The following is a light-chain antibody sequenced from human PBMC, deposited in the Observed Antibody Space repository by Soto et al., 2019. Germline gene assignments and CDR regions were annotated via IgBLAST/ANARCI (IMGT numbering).Light chain of an antibody. CDR3: QQSYSNTQT. CDR1: QSISTY. CDR2: VAS. Sequence: DIQMTQSPSSVSASVGDRVTITCRASQSISTYLNWYQQKPGKAPKLLILVASTLPSGVPSRFSGSGSGTDFTLTISGLQPDDFATYYCQQSYSNTQTFGQGTKVDIK. J-gene: IGKJ1*01. V-gene: IGKV1-39*01.